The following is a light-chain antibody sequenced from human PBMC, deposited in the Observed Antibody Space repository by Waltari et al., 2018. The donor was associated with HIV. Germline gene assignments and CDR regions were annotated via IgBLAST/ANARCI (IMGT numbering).Light chain of an antibody. CDR3: QQYNDWPLT. CDR1: QGVSSN. CDR2: GAS. V-gene: IGKV3-15*01. Sequence: EVVMTQSPATLSVSPGERATLSCRASQGVSSNLAWPQQKPGQAPRLLIYGASTRATGIPARFSGSGAGTEFTLTISSLQSEDFAVYYCQQYNDWPLTFGGGTKVEIK. J-gene: IGKJ4*01.